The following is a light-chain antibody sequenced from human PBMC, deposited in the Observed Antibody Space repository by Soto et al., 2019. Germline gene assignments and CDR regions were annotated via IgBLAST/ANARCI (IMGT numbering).Light chain of an antibody. CDR2: DVS. CDR3: SSYTSSSTYV. CDR1: SSDVGGYNY. Sequence: QSVLTQPASVSGSPGQSITISCTGTSSDVGGYNYVSWYQQHPGKAPKLMIYDVSNRPSGISNRFSGSKSGNTASLTISGLQAEDEADYYCSSYTSSSTYVFGTVTKVTDL. V-gene: IGLV2-14*01. J-gene: IGLJ1*01.